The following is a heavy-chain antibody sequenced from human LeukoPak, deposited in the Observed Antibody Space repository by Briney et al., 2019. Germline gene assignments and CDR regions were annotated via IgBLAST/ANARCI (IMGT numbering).Heavy chain of an antibody. CDR1: GFTFDDYA. V-gene: IGHV3-9*01. Sequence: GGSLRLSCAASGFTFDDYAMHWVRQAPGKGLEWVSGISWNSGSIGYADSVKGRFTISRDNAKNSLYLQMNSLRAEDTALYYCAKDPRYSSGWDFDYRGQGTLVTVSS. CDR2: ISWNSGSI. CDR3: AKDPRYSSGWDFDY. J-gene: IGHJ4*02. D-gene: IGHD6-19*01.